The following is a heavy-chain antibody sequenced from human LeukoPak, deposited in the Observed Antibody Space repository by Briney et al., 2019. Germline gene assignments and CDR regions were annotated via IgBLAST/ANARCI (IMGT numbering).Heavy chain of an antibody. CDR1: GGTFSSYA. D-gene: IGHD2-21*02. CDR3: AKEEEAYCGGDCSWFDP. Sequence: SVKVSCKASGGTFSSYAISWVRQAPGQGLEWMGGIIPIFGTANYAQKFQGRVTITADESTSTAYMELSSLRSEDTAVYYCAKEEEAYCGGDCSWFDPWGQGTLVTVSS. J-gene: IGHJ5*02. CDR2: IIPIFGTA. V-gene: IGHV1-69*13.